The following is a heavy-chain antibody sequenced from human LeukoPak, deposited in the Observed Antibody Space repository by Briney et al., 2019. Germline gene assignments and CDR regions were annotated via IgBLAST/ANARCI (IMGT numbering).Heavy chain of an antibody. D-gene: IGHD4-17*01. Sequence: ASVKVSCKASGYSFSDYAVQWVRQAPGQRLEWMGWINAGNGRTEYSQNFQGRATITRDRSANTAYMELSSLRSGDTSIYYCARGRWTATETTYYLDYWGQGTLVTVSS. J-gene: IGHJ4*02. CDR2: INAGNGRT. CDR1: GYSFSDYA. CDR3: ARGRWTATETTYYLDY. V-gene: IGHV1-3*01.